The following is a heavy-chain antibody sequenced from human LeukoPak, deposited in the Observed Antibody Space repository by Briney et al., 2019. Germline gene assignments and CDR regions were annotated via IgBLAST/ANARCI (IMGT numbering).Heavy chain of an antibody. J-gene: IGHJ6*02. Sequence: GGSLRLSCAASGFTFSNYAMHWVRQAPGKGLEWVAIISYEASNTSYADSVKGRFTISRDNSKNTVSLQMSSLRVDDTAVYFCARDSYGMDVWGQGSTVTVSS. CDR1: GFTFSNYA. V-gene: IGHV3-30*04. CDR2: ISYEASNT. CDR3: ARDSYGMDV.